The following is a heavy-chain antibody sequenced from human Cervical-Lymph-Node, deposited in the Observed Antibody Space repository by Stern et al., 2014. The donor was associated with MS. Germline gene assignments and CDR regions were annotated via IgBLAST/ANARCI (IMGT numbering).Heavy chain of an antibody. CDR2: ISANNGHT. Sequence: VQLVESGAEVKQPGASVKVSCKASGYTFTNSGVHWVRQAPGQGLEWMGWISANNGHTNYAQNLQGRVIMTTDTSTSTAYMDLRSLRSDDTAVYYCARDGGYHEQKYWGQGTLVTVSS. CDR3: ARDGGYHEQKY. CDR1: GYTFTNSG. D-gene: IGHD1/OR15-1a*01. V-gene: IGHV1-18*01. J-gene: IGHJ4*02.